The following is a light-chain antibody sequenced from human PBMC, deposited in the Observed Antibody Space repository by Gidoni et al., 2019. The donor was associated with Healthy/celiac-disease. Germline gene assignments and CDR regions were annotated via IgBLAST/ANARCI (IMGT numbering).Light chain of an antibody. CDR2: GAT. CDR1: QSVSSSY. V-gene: IGKV3-20*01. Sequence: IVLPQSPGTLSLSPGERSTLSCRASQSVSSSYLAWYQQKPGQAPRCLIYGATSRATGIPDRCSGSGSGTDFTRTISRLEPEDFAVYYCQQYGSSRTFGQGTKVEIK. CDR3: QQYGSSRT. J-gene: IGKJ1*01.